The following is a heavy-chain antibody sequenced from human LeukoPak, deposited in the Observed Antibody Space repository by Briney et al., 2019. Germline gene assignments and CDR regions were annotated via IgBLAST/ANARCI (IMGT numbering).Heavy chain of an antibody. CDR3: ARGPPPLYSGSYRPLDH. J-gene: IGHJ4*02. V-gene: IGHV1-69*01. CDR2: ITPIFDAP. Sequence: SVKVSCKASGGTFSNDSITWVRQAPGQGLEWVGGITPIFDAPNYAPKFQGRLTISADGSTSTVYMDLRSLRSEDTAVYFCARGPPPLYSGSYRPLDHWGQGTLVTVSS. D-gene: IGHD1-26*01. CDR1: GGTFSNDS.